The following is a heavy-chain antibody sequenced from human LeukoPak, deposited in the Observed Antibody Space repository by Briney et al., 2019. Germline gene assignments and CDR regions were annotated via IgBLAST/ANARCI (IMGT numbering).Heavy chain of an antibody. D-gene: IGHD4-23*01. CDR1: GFTFSSYA. J-gene: IGHJ6*03. CDR2: ISGSGGST. V-gene: IGHV3-23*01. CDR3: ATYGGNPSLSYYSYYMDV. Sequence: GGSLRLSCAASGFTFSSYAMSWVRQAPGKGLEWVSAISGSGGSTYYADSVKGRFTISRDNSKNTMYLQMNSLRAEDTAVYYCATYGGNPSLSYYSYYMDVWGKGTTVTVSS.